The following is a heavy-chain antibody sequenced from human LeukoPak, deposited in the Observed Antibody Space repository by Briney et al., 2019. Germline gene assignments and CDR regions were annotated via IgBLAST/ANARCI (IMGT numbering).Heavy chain of an antibody. J-gene: IGHJ4*02. V-gene: IGHV4-59*08. Sequence: SETLSLTCSVSGGSISTYYWSWIRQTPGKGLEWIGYVYDSGTTNYNPSLKGRVTISSHTSKNQFSLNLRSVNAADTAIYYCARHGGSLGYFDYWGQGTLVTVSP. CDR2: VYDSGTT. CDR3: ARHGGSLGYFDY. CDR1: GGSISTYY. D-gene: IGHD4-23*01.